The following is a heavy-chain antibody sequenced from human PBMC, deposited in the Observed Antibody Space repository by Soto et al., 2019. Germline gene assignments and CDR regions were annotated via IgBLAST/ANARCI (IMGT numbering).Heavy chain of an antibody. Sequence: QVQLVQSGAEVKKPGASVKLSCKASGYTFTSYYIHWVRQAPGQGLEWIGIINPNGGSTNYAYTLKGRLTVTRDTSTATVYMELGALTSEDTAVYYCARGHGLGDYWGQGTLVAVSS. CDR2: INPNGGST. J-gene: IGHJ4*02. CDR3: ARGHGLGDY. V-gene: IGHV1-46*04. D-gene: IGHD3-9*01. CDR1: GYTFTSYY.